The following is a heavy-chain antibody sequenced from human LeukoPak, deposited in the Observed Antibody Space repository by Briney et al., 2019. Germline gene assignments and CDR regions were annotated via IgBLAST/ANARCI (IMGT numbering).Heavy chain of an antibody. Sequence: GASVKVSCKASGYTFTSYGISLVRHAPGQGLEWMAWISVYNANTKYAQKFQDRVTMTTDTSTSTAYMELRSLRSDDTAVYYCARQTFGEDLDYWGQGTLVTVSS. CDR3: ARQTFGEDLDY. J-gene: IGHJ4*02. V-gene: IGHV1-18*01. CDR2: ISVYNANT. D-gene: IGHD3-10*01. CDR1: GYTFTSYG.